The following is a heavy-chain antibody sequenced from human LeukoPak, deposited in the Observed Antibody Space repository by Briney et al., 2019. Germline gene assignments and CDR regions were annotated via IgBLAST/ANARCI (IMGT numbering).Heavy chain of an antibody. CDR3: ARDLYSSGWYDEPFYYYYMDV. CDR1: GYTFTSYY. CDR2: INPSGGCT. Sequence: GASVKVSFKASGYTFTSYYMHWVRQAPGQGLEWMGIINPSGGCTSYAQKFQGRVTMTRDTSTSTVYMELSSLRSEDTAVYYCARDLYSSGWYDEPFYYYYMDVWGKRTTVTVSS. D-gene: IGHD6-19*01. V-gene: IGHV1-46*01. J-gene: IGHJ6*03.